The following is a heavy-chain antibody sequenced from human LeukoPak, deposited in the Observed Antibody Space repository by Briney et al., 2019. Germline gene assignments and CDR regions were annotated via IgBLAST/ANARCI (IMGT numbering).Heavy chain of an antibody. Sequence: PSETLSLTCTVSGGSISSYYWSWIRQPPGKGLEWIGYIYYSGSTSYNPSLKSRVTISVDTSQNQFSLKLNSVTAADTAVYYCPRGGARQEPGFPYWGQGTLVTVSS. D-gene: IGHD6-6*01. V-gene: IGHV4-59*01. CDR1: GGSISSYY. CDR3: PRGGARQEPGFPY. J-gene: IGHJ4*02. CDR2: IYYSGST.